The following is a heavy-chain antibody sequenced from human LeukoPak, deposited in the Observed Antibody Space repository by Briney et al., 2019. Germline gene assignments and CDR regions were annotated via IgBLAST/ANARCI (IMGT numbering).Heavy chain of an antibody. J-gene: IGHJ4*02. CDR3: AKKLPTVSAYFDL. D-gene: IGHD2/OR15-2a*01. CDR2: IGSGGYT. CDR1: GFILSNYD. V-gene: IGHV3-23*01. Sequence: PGGSLRLSCAASGFILSNYDVTWVRQTPGKGLEYVSSIGSGGYTFSAGSVRGRFSIYRDDSHNTVYLQMNSLRAEDTAIYLCAKKLPTVSAYFDLWGQGALVTVSS.